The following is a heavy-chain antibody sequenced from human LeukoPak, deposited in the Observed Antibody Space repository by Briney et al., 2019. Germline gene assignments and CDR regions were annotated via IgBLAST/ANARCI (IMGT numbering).Heavy chain of an antibody. CDR1: GFTVSNNY. Sequence: GGSLRLSCAASGFTVSNNYMSWVRQAPGKGLEWVSVIYSGGSTYYADSVKGRFTISRDNSKNTLYLQMNSLRAEDTAVYYCAKDAVPYGMDVWGQGTTVTVSS. J-gene: IGHJ6*02. V-gene: IGHV3-66*01. CDR2: IYSGGST. CDR3: AKDAVPYGMDV. D-gene: IGHD6-19*01.